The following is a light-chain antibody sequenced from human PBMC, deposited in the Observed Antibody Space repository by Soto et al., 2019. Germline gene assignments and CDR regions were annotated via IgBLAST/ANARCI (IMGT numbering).Light chain of an antibody. J-gene: IGLJ3*02. V-gene: IGLV4-60*02. CDR1: SGHRSYI. Sequence: QLVLTQSSSASASLGSSVKLTCTLSSGHRSYIIAWHQQQPGKAPRYLMKLEGSGSYNKGSGVPDRFSGSSSGADRYLTISTLQVEDEADYYCETGDSNTRVFGGGTKLTVL. CDR2: LEGSGSY. CDR3: ETGDSNTRV.